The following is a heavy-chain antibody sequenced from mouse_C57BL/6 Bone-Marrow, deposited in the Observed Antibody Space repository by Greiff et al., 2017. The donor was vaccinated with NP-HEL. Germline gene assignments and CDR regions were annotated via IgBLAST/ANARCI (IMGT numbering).Heavy chain of an antibody. Sequence: QVQLKESDAELVKPGASVTISCTVSGFTFTDPTLHWMKQRPEQGLEWIGYISPRDGSTKTNEKFKGKTTSTADKSASTAYMQLNSLTSKDSEVYFCARGSQFAYWGQGTLVTVSA. CDR1: GFTFTDPT. J-gene: IGHJ3*01. CDR3: ARGSQFAY. V-gene: IGHV1-78*01. CDR2: ISPRDGST.